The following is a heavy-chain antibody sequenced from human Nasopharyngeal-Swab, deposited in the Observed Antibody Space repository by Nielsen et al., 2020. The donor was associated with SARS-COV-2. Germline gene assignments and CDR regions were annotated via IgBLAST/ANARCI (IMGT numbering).Heavy chain of an antibody. J-gene: IGHJ4*02. Sequence: GSLSLSCSASGFTFTTSGMHWVRQAPGKGLEWLAMIWHDGSKKYYADSVEGRFTISRDNSNSTLYLQMNSLQPDDTAIYYCARFRGTINSSDYWGQGTLVIVSS. CDR2: IWHDGSKK. CDR1: GFTFTTSG. D-gene: IGHD1-26*01. V-gene: IGHV3-33*01. CDR3: ARFRGTINSSDY.